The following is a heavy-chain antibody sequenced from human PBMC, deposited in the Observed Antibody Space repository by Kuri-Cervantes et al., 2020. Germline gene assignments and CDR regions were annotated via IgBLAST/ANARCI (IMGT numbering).Heavy chain of an antibody. V-gene: IGHV4-59*01. CDR3: ARVEGVYDFWSGHDAAGGTDV. J-gene: IGHJ6*02. CDR1: GGSISSYY. CDR2: IYYSGST. Sequence: GSLRLSCTVSGGSISSYYWSWIRQPPGKGLEWIGYIYYSGSTNYNPSLKSRVTISVDTSKNQFSLKLSSVTAADTAVCYCARVEGVYDFWSGHDAAGGTDVWGQGTTVTVSS. D-gene: IGHD3-3*01.